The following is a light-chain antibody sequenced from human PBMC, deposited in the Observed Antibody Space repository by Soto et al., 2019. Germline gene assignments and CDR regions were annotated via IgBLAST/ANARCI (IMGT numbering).Light chain of an antibody. Sequence: DIQMTQSPSSVSASVGDRVTITCRASERINTYLAWYQQQPGKAPKLLIYAASSLQSGVPSRFSGSGSGTEFTLTISNLQPEDFATYYCQQANSPPLTFGGGPKVEIK. J-gene: IGKJ4*01. CDR3: QQANSPPLT. V-gene: IGKV1-12*01. CDR1: ERINTY. CDR2: AAS.